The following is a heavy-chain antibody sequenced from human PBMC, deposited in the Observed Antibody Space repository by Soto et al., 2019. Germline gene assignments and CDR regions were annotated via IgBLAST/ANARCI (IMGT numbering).Heavy chain of an antibody. J-gene: IGHJ3*02. Sequence: EVQLLESGGGLVQPGGSLRLSCAASGFTFTSYAMSWVRQAPGQGLEWVSAISGSGGGTFYADSVKGRFTISRDNSKNMLYLHMNSLRAEDTALYYCAKKYGSGVDCSFPAFDIWGQGTMVTVSS. CDR2: ISGSGGGT. V-gene: IGHV3-23*01. D-gene: IGHD2-15*01. CDR3: AKKYGSGVDCSFPAFDI. CDR1: GFTFTSYA.